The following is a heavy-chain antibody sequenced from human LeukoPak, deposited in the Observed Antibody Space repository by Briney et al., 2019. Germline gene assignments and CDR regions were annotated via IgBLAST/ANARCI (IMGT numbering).Heavy chain of an antibody. D-gene: IGHD6-19*01. CDR1: GGSFSGYY. CDR3: ARLRHGQWLAGFDY. Sequence: SETLSLTCAVYGGSFSGYYWSWIRQPPGKGLEWIGEINHSGSTNYNPSLKSRVTISVDTSRNQFSLKLSSVTAADTAVYYCARLRHGQWLAGFDYWGQGTLVTVSS. CDR2: INHSGST. V-gene: IGHV4-34*01. J-gene: IGHJ4*02.